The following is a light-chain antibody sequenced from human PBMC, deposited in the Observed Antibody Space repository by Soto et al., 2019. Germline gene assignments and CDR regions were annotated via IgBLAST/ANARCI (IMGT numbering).Light chain of an antibody. Sequence: DFQMTQSPSTLSASVGDRVTITFRASQGISSYLACYHQKPGKSPDLLIYSASTLQSGVPSRFSGSGSGTDVTLTISSLQPEDFATYYCQQLNSYPLGPFGQGTKVDI. CDR1: QGISSY. CDR2: SAS. CDR3: QQLNSYPLGP. J-gene: IGKJ1*01. V-gene: IGKV1-9*01.